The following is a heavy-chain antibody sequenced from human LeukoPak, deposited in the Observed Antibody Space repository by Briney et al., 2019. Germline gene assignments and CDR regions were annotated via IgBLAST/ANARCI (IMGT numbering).Heavy chain of an antibody. CDR2: IYTSGST. V-gene: IGHV4-61*02. CDR3: ARGLGWDSSGYSPFDY. Sequence: PSETLSLTCTVSGGSISSGSYYRSWIRQPAGKGLEYIGRIYTSGSTSYNPSLKSRVTISVDTSKNQFSLKLSSVTAADTAVYYCARGLGWDSSGYSPFDYWGQGTLVTVSS. J-gene: IGHJ4*02. CDR1: GGSISSGSYY. D-gene: IGHD3-22*01.